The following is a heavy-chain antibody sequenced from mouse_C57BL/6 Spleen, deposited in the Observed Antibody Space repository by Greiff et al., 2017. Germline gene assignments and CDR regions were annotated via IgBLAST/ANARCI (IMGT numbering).Heavy chain of an antibody. CDR3: ASDGSSYYFDD. CDR1: GYTFTSYW. D-gene: IGHD3-2*01. J-gene: IGHJ2*01. V-gene: IGHV1-55*01. Sequence: QVQLQQPGAELVRPGASVKMSCKASGYTFTSYWITWVKQRPGQGLEWIGEIYPGSGSTNYNEKFKSKATLTVDTSSSTAYMQLSRLTSEDSAVFYCASDGSSYYFDDWGQGTTLTVSS. CDR2: IYPGSGST.